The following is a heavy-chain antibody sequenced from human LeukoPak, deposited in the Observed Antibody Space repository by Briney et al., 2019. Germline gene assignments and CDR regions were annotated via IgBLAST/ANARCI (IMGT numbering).Heavy chain of an antibody. J-gene: IGHJ4*02. CDR1: GFTFSSYA. D-gene: IGHD3-22*01. CDR2: ISGSGGST. Sequence: GGSLRLSCAASGFTFSSYAMSWVRQAPGKGLEWVSAISGSGGSTYYADSVKGRFTISRDNAKNSLYLQMNSLRAEDTAVYYCARAPRWGDYDSSGYSYYFDYWGQGTLVTVSS. CDR3: ARAPRWGDYDSSGYSYYFDY. V-gene: IGHV3-23*01.